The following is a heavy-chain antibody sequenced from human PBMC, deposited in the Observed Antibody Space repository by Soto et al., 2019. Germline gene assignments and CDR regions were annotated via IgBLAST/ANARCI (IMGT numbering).Heavy chain of an antibody. Sequence: QVQLVQSGAEVKKPGASVRVSCQASGYPFTYYDINWVRQAPGQGLEWMGWMNPKSGNTGSAQRFQGRLTMTSNTSINTAYMDLTSLTSEDGATYYCARVHTVTTYFDVWGRGTQVTVSS. V-gene: IGHV1-8*01. D-gene: IGHD4-17*01. J-gene: IGHJ2*01. CDR2: MNPKSGNT. CDR1: GYPFTYYD. CDR3: ARVHTVTTYFDV.